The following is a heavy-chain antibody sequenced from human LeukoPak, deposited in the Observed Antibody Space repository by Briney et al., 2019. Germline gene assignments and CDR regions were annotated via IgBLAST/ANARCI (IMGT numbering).Heavy chain of an antibody. V-gene: IGHV1-18*01. CDR1: GYTFTSYA. D-gene: IGHD3-3*01. Sequence: GASVKVSCKASGYTFTSYAISWVRQAPGQGLEWMGWIRTYNGNTNYAQKLQGRVSMTTDTSTTTAYMELRSLRSDDTAVYYCARDQGYDCWSGHLDVWGKGTTLTVSS. J-gene: IGHJ6*04. CDR2: IRTYNGNT. CDR3: ARDQGYDCWSGHLDV.